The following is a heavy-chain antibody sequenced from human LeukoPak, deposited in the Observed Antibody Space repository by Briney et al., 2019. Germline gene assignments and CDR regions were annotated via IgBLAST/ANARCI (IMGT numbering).Heavy chain of an antibody. CDR2: IYYSGST. J-gene: IGHJ3*02. CDR1: GGSISSGDYY. Sequence: SETLSLTCTVSGGSISSGDYYWSWIRQPPGKGLEWIGYIYYSGSTYYNPSLESRVTISVDTSKNQFSLKLGSVTAADTAVYYCARPDIVAIGAFDIWGQGTMVTVSS. D-gene: IGHD5-12*01. CDR3: ARPDIVAIGAFDI. V-gene: IGHV4-30-4*01.